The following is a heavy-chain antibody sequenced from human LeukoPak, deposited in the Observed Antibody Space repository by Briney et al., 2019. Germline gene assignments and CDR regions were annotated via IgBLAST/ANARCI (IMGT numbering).Heavy chain of an antibody. CDR1: GGSISTYY. CDR3: ARGRYYYDSSGKIYFDY. D-gene: IGHD3-22*01. CDR2: IYTSGST. Sequence: SETLSLTCTVSGGSISTYYWSWIRQPAGKGLEWIGRIYTSGSTNYNPSLKSRVTISVDTSKNQFSLKLSSVTAADTAVYYCARGRYYYDSSGKIYFDYWGQGTLVTVSS. J-gene: IGHJ4*02. V-gene: IGHV4-4*07.